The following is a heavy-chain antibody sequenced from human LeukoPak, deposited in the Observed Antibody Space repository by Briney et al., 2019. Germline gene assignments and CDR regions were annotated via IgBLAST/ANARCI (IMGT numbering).Heavy chain of an antibody. CDR2: IGRSGSPI. J-gene: IGHJ4*02. V-gene: IGHV3-48*03. D-gene: IGHD2-21*02. Sequence: PGGSLRLSCAASGFTFSNYEMNWVRQAPGEGLEWVSYIGRSGSPIYYADSVKGRFTISRDNAKNSLYLQMNSLRDEDTAVYYCARDAAGDYCFDYWGQGTLVTVSS. CDR1: GFTFSNYE. CDR3: ARDAAGDYCFDY.